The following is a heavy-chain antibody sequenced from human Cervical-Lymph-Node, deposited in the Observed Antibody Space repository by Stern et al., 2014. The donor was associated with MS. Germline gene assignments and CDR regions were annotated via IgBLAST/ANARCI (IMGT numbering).Heavy chain of an antibody. CDR1: GFTFSTYA. V-gene: IGHV3-30*09. CDR2: VSYDGALR. Sequence: QVQLVESGGGLVQPGRSLSLSCVASGFTFSTYAMHWVRQAPGKGLEWVACVSYDGALRTSTVSVKARFAITRDNSKSTLYLHMNSLRDEETAVDFCARGGRGVGLEYWGQGALVTVSS. CDR3: ARGGRGVGLEY. J-gene: IGHJ4*02. D-gene: IGHD3-10*01.